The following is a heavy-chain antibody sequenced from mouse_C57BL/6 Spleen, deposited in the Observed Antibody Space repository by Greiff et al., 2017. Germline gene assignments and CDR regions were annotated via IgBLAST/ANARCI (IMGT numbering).Heavy chain of an antibody. D-gene: IGHD2-2*01. Sequence: EVQLVESGTVLARPGASVKMSCKTSGYTFTSYWMHWVKQRPGQGLEWIGAIYPGNSDTSYNPKFKGKAKLTAVTSASTAYMELSRLTNEDSAVYYCTRTMVTTQPFDDWGQGTTLTVSS. V-gene: IGHV1-5*01. J-gene: IGHJ2*01. CDR2: IYPGNSDT. CDR1: GYTFTSYW. CDR3: TRTMVTTQPFDD.